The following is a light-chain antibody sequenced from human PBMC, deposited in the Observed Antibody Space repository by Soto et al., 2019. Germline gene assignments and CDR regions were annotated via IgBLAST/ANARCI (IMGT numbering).Light chain of an antibody. V-gene: IGKV3-11*01. CDR3: QKYGSLSWK. CDR1: QNISNY. Sequence: IVLTQSPATLSLSPGKRATLSCRASQNISNYLIWYQQKPGQAPRLLIYDVSNRATGIPARFSGSGSGTDFTLTISRLEPEDFAVYYCQKYGSLSWKFGQGTKVDIK. CDR2: DVS. J-gene: IGKJ1*01.